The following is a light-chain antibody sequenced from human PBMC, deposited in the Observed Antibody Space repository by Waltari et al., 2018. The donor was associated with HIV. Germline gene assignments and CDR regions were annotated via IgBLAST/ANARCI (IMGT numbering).Light chain of an antibody. CDR3: QQLKTSPYT. CDR2: GAS. CDR1: QDINSY. Sequence: DIQLTQSPSFLSASEGDRVTVTCRASQDINSYLAWFQQKPGKAPKLLIYGASTLHRGVPSRFSGSGSETEFTLTIHSLQPDDFASYYCQQLKTSPYTFGQGTKLDVK. V-gene: IGKV1-9*01. J-gene: IGKJ2*01.